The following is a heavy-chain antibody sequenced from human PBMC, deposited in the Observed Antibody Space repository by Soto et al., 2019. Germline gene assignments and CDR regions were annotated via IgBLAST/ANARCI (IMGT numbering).Heavy chain of an antibody. CDR3: AAGGGLPRYY. J-gene: IGHJ4*02. D-gene: IGHD5-12*01. Sequence: SETLSLTCAVYGGSFSAYSWTWIRQSPGKGLEWIGEIYHSGDTNYNPSLKSRVTISVDRSKNQFSLKLSSVTAADTAVYYCAAGGGLPRYYWGQGTLVTVSS. V-gene: IGHV4-34*01. CDR2: IYHSGDT. CDR1: GGSFSAYS.